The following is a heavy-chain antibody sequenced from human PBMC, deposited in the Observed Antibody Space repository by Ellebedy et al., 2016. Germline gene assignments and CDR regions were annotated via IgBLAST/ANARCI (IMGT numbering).Heavy chain of an antibody. D-gene: IGHD4-17*01. CDR1: GYTFTTYD. V-gene: IGHV1-18*01. CDR3: ARDGPDYGDYVNFDY. Sequence: ASVKVSCXASGYTFTTYDISWVRQAPGQGLEWMGWISTNNGNTNYAQNLQGRLTVTTDTSTSTAYMELRSLRSDDTAVYYCARDGPDYGDYVNFDYWGQGTLVTVSP. CDR2: ISTNNGNT. J-gene: IGHJ4*02.